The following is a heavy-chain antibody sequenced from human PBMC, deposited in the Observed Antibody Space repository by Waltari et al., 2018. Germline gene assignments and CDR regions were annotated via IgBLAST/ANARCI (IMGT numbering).Heavy chain of an antibody. CDR3: ARQDYYYVKGYFDL. Sequence: QLQLQESGPGLVKPSETVSLTCTVSGGSIRSVAYYWGLVRQPPGKGLEFIASIFYSGATYYNPSLESRVTISVDTSKNQFSLELTSVTDADTAVYYCARQDYYYVKGYFDLWGGGTLVTVSS. J-gene: IGHJ2*01. D-gene: IGHD3-22*01. CDR1: GGSIRSVAYY. CDR2: IFYSGAT. V-gene: IGHV4-39*01.